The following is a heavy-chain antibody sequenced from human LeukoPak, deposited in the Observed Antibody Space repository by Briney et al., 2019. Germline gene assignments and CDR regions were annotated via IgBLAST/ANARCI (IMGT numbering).Heavy chain of an antibody. CDR3: ASNRVIWFGEFNYYYGMDV. CDR1: GGSISSGGYY. V-gene: IGHV4-31*03. CDR2: IYYSGST. Sequence: SQALSLTCTVPGGSISSGGYYWSWIRQHPGKGLEWIGYIYYSGSTYYNPSLKSRVTISVDTSKNQFSLKLSSVTAADTAVYYCASNRVIWFGEFNYYYGMDVWGKGTTVTVSS. J-gene: IGHJ6*04. D-gene: IGHD3-10*01.